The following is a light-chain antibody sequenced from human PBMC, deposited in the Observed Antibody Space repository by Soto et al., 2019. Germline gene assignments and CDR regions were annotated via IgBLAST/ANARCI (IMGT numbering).Light chain of an antibody. V-gene: IGLV1-47*01. J-gene: IGLJ2*01. CDR2: KNN. CDR1: SSSIGINY. CDR3: AAWDDSLSGVI. Sequence: QSVLTQPPSASGTSGQRVTISCSGSSSSIGINYVYWYQQLPGTAPKLLIYKNNQRPSGVPDRFSGSKSGTSASLAISGLRSEDEADYHCAAWDDSLSGVIFGGGTKVTVL.